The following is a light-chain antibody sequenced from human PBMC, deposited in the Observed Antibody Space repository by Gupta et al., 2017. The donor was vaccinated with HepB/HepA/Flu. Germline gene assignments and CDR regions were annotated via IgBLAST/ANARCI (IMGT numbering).Light chain of an antibody. CDR1: SSDVGDDNH. CDR3: SSYKSSSRLGV. V-gene: IGLV2-14*01. CDR2: EVS. J-gene: IGLJ1*01. Sequence: QSALTQPASVSGSPGQSITISCTGTSSDVGDDNHVSWYQQKPGKAPKLMIDEVSDRPSGVSNRFSGSKSGNTASLTISGLQAEDEADYYCSSYKSSSRLGVFGAGTKVTVL.